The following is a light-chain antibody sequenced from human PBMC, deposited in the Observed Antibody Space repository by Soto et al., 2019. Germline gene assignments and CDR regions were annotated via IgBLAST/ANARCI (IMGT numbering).Light chain of an antibody. Sequence: QAVVTQPPSISAAPGQNVTISCSGSSSNIGINYVSWYQQFPGTAPKLLICNTNQRPSGIPDRFSGSKSGTSATLAITGLQAGDEADYYCGAWDNSLNTEVFGGGTKLTVL. J-gene: IGLJ2*01. CDR2: NTN. V-gene: IGLV1-51*01. CDR3: GAWDNSLNTEV. CDR1: SSNIGINY.